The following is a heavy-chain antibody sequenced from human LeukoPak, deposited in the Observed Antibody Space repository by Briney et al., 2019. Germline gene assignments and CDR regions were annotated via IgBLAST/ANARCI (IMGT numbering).Heavy chain of an antibody. J-gene: IGHJ4*02. Sequence: GASVKVSCKASGYTFTGVYILLVRQAPGQGLEWMAWINPQSGATNYAQKFRGRVTMTMDVSISTAYMEVTSLTFDDTAVYYCASGGDDSGLYFAYWGQGTLVTVSS. V-gene: IGHV1-2*02. D-gene: IGHD3-16*01. CDR3: ASGGDDSGLYFAY. CDR2: INPQSGAT. CDR1: GYTFTGVY.